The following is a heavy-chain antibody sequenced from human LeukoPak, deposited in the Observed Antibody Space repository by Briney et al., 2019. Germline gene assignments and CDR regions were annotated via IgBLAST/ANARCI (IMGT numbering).Heavy chain of an antibody. CDR3: ARVRGGYDAYFDY. Sequence: GGSLRLSCAASGFTFSSYAMHWVRQAPGKGLEWVAVISFDGSNKYYADSVKGRFTISRDNSKNTLYLQMNSLRAEDTAVYYCARVRGGYDAYFDYWGQGTLVTVSS. CDR2: ISFDGSNK. D-gene: IGHD5-12*01. J-gene: IGHJ4*02. V-gene: IGHV3-30*04. CDR1: GFTFSSYA.